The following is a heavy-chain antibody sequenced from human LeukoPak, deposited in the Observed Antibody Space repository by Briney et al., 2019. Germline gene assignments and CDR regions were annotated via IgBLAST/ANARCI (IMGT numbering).Heavy chain of an antibody. D-gene: IGHD5-24*01. CDR3: AKSKPAGSDGYVHFYDQ. Sequence: PGGSLRLSCAASGFTFNTYAMSWVRLGPTKGLEWVSSITHAGWTKYSDSVKGRLTISRDNSRNTLYLQINSLRADDTAQYYCAKSKPAGSDGYVHFYDQWGQGTLVTVSS. V-gene: IGHV3-23*01. CDR2: ITHAGWT. J-gene: IGHJ4*02. CDR1: GFTFNTYA.